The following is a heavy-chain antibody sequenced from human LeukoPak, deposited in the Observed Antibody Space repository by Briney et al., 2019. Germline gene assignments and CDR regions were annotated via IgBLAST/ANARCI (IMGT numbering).Heavy chain of an antibody. J-gene: IGHJ4*02. V-gene: IGHV1-2*02. CDR1: GYTFTGYY. CDR2: INPNSGGT. CDR3: SRASTIAAPGAIPNDF. D-gene: IGHD6-6*01. Sequence: ASVKVSCKASGYTFTGYYMHWVRQAPEQGLEGMGWINPNSGGTNCAHKFQGRVSITRDTSISTAYMELSSLSSDDSAVYFCSRASTIAAPGAIPNDFWGQGTLVTVSS.